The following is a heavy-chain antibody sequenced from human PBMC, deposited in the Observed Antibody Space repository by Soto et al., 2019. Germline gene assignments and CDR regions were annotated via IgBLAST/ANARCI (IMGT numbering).Heavy chain of an antibody. CDR1: GFTFSIYS. J-gene: IGHJ3*02. Sequence: GGSLRLSCAASGFTFSIYSMNWVRQAPGKGLEWVSYIMPGSSHIFYADSVKGRFTISRDNAKNSLYLQMNSLRAEDTAVYYCAIENVGGTPSPVLAIPGQRTIVTVSS. D-gene: IGHD1-1*01. V-gene: IGHV3-48*01. CDR3: AIENVGGTPSPVLAI. CDR2: IMPGSSHI.